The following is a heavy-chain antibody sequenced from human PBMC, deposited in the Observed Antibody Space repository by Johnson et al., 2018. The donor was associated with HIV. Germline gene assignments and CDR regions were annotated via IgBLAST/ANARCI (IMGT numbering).Heavy chain of an antibody. CDR2: IGTAGDT. CDR3: AREIGGSYYRDAFDI. D-gene: IGHD1-26*01. J-gene: IGHJ3*02. V-gene: IGHV3-13*01. CDR1: GFTFSSYD. Sequence: VQLVESGGGLVQPGGSLRLSCAASGFTFSSYDMHWVRQATGKGLEWVSAIGTAGDTYYPGSVKGRFTISRENAKNSLYLQMNSLRAGDTAVYYCAREIGGSYYRDAFDIWGQGTMVSVSS.